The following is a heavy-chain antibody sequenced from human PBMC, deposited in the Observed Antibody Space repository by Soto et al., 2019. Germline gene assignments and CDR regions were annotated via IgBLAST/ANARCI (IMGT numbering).Heavy chain of an antibody. Sequence: TSVTMSVPCTVLGGSGSSRGYCWSWIRQPLGKGLEWIGYIYYSGSTNYNPSLKSRVTISVDTSKNQFSLKLSSVTAADTAVYYGARRYGSCFDYWGQGTLVTVSS. CDR3: ARRYGSCFDY. J-gene: IGHJ4*02. CDR1: GGSGSSRGYC. V-gene: IGHV4-61*08. CDR2: IYYSGST. D-gene: IGHD5-18*01.